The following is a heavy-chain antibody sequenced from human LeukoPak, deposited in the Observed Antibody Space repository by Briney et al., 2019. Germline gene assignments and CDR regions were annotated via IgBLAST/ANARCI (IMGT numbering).Heavy chain of an antibody. J-gene: IGHJ4*02. CDR3: TRLWSTDCNGGSCPHQPNY. CDR1: GGSISSSAYH. CDR2: IYYSGRT. D-gene: IGHD2-15*01. Sequence: PSETLSLTCTVSGGSISSSAYHWGWIRQPPGKGLEWIGSIYYSGRTFYNLSLKSRVTISVGTSNNQFSLNLRSVTAADTALYYCTRLWSTDCNGGSCPHQPNYWGQGTLVTVSS. V-gene: IGHV4-39*01.